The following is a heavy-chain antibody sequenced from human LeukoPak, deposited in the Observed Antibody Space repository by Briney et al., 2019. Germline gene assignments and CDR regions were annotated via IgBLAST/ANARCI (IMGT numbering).Heavy chain of an antibody. D-gene: IGHD1-26*01. V-gene: IGHV3-53*01. CDR1: GFTVSSNY. Sequence: PGGSLRLSCAASGFTVSSNYMSWVRQAPGKGLEWVSVIYSGGSTYYADSVKGRFTISRDNSMNTLYLQINSLIAEDTAVYYCARDWIVGARGFDPWGQGTLVTVSS. J-gene: IGHJ5*02. CDR3: ARDWIVGARGFDP. CDR2: IYSGGST.